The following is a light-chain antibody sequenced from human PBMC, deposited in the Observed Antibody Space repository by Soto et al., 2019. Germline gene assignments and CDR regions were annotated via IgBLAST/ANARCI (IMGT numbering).Light chain of an antibody. V-gene: IGKV3-15*01. Sequence: EIVMTQSPATLSVSPGERATLSCRASQSVSSNLAWYQQKPGQAPRLLIYGASTRATGIPARSSGSGSGTEFTLTISSLQSEDFAVYYCQQYNNWFTFGGGTKVEIK. J-gene: IGKJ4*01. CDR2: GAS. CDR3: QQYNNWFT. CDR1: QSVSSN.